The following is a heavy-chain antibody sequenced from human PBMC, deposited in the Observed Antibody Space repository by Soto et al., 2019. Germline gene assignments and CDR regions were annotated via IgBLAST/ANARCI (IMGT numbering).Heavy chain of an antibody. V-gene: IGHV3-21*01. J-gene: IGHJ4*02. CDR2: ISTSSSAI. D-gene: IGHD5-12*01. CDR1: GFTFNNYN. CDR3: ARGAVATTFDY. Sequence: PGGSLSLSCAASGFTFNNYNMNWVRQAPGKGLEGVSSISTSSSAIYYADSVRGRFTISRDNAKDSLYLQMKSLSTEDTAVYYCARGAVATTFDYWGQGTRVTVSS.